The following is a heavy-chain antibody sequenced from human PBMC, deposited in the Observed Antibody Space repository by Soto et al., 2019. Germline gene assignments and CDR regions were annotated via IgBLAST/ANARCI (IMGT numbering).Heavy chain of an antibody. CDR1: GFTVSSNY. Sequence: PGGSLRLSCAASGFTVSSNYMSWVRQAPGKGLEWVSVIYSGGSTYYADSVKGRFTISRDNSKNTLYLQMDSLRAEDTAVYYCAKYSSNGTPHPTYFDYWGQGTLVTVSS. V-gene: IGHV3-66*01. J-gene: IGHJ4*02. D-gene: IGHD6-13*01. CDR3: AKYSSNGTPHPTYFDY. CDR2: IYSGGST.